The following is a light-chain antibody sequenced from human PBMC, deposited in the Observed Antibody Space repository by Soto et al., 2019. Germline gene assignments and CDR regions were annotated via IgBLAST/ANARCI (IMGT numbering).Light chain of an antibody. J-gene: IGKJ2*02. CDR3: QQRSEWPLCT. V-gene: IGKV3D-20*02. Sequence: EIVLTQSPGTLSLSSGERATLSCRASQSVTSNSLAWYQQRPGQAPRLLIYGTSTRATGIPDRFSGSGSGTDFTLIISRLEPEDFAVYFCQQRSEWPLCTFGQGTKLEIK. CDR2: GTS. CDR1: QSVTSNS.